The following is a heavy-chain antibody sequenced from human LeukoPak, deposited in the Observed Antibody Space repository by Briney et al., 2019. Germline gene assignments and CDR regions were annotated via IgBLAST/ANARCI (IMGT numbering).Heavy chain of an antibody. D-gene: IGHD7-27*01. Sequence: GGSLRLSCAASGFTFSSYGMHWVRQAPGKGLEWVAVISYDGSNKYYADSVKGRFTISRDNSKNTLYLQMNSLRAEDTAVYYCAKDDSITGETRLFDYWGQGTLVTVSS. CDR2: ISYDGSNK. CDR3: AKDDSITGETRLFDY. V-gene: IGHV3-30*18. J-gene: IGHJ4*02. CDR1: GFTFSSYG.